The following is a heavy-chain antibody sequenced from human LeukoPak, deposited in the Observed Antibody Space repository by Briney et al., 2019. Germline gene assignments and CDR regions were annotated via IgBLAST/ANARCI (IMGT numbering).Heavy chain of an antibody. CDR3: ARGYSSSSFGY. CDR2: ISSSSSTI. CDR1: GFTFSSYS. J-gene: IGHJ4*02. D-gene: IGHD6-6*01. Sequence: GSLRLSCAASGFTFSSYSMNWVRQAPGKGLEWVSYISSSSSTIYYADSVKGRFTISRDNAKNSLYLQMNSLRAEDTAVYYCARGYSSSSFGYWGQGTLVTVSS. V-gene: IGHV3-48*01.